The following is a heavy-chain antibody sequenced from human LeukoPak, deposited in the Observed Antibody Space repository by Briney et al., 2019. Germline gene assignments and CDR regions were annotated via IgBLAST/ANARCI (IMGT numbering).Heavy chain of an antibody. D-gene: IGHD4-17*01. CDR1: GDSIANADFY. J-gene: IGHJ3*01. CDR2: IFFTGTT. CDR3: ARATDYGDLPRRAFHV. V-gene: IGHV4-61*02. Sequence: SETLSLTCTVSGDSIANADFYWNWIRQPAGKGLEWIGRIFFTGTTHYNPSLNSRVTISVDRTKNQLSLNLTSVTAADSAVYYCARATDYGDLPRRAFHVWGQGTMVTVSP.